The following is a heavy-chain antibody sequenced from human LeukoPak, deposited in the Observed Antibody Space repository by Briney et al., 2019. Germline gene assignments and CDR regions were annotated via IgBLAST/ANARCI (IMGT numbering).Heavy chain of an antibody. Sequence: SETLSLTCTVSGGSISSYYWSWIRQPPGKGLEWIGYIYTSGSTNYNPSLKSRLTISVDTSKNQFTLKLSSVTAADTAVYYCARLRVSGSYLYYFDYWGQGTLVTVSS. D-gene: IGHD1-26*01. V-gene: IGHV4-4*09. CDR2: IYTSGST. J-gene: IGHJ4*02. CDR3: ARLRVSGSYLYYFDY. CDR1: GGSISSYY.